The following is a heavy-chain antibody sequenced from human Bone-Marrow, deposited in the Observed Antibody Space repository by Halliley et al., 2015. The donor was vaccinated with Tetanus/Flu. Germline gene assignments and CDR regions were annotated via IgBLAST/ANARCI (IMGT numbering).Heavy chain of an antibody. V-gene: IGHV4-4*02. CDR3: ARSLYYYESSGSYFFDY. J-gene: IGHJ4*02. Sequence: TLSLTCAVSGDSISNSRWWSWVRQPPGKGLEWIGDIHHSGTTNYNPSLKSRVTLSADKSKKRFSLKLTSVTAADTAVYYCARSLYYYESSGSYFFDYWGQGTLVTVSS. CDR2: IHHSGTT. D-gene: IGHD3-22*01. CDR1: GDSISNSRW.